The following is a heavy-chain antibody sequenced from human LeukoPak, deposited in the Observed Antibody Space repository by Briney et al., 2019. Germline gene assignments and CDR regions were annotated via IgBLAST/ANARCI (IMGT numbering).Heavy chain of an antibody. J-gene: IGHJ4*02. V-gene: IGHV1-18*04. CDR1: GYTFTSYY. CDR2: ISAYNGNT. D-gene: IGHD3-3*01. Sequence: ASVKVSCKASGYTFTSYYMHWVRQAPGQGLEWMGWISAYNGNTNYAQKLQGRVAMTTDTSMTTAYMDLSRLSSDDTAVYYCARDGGLDYWGQGTLVTVSS. CDR3: ARDGGLDY.